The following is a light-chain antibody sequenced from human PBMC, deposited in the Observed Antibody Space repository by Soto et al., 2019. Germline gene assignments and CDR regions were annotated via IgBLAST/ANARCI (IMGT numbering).Light chain of an antibody. CDR3: QSYDSSLSAF. V-gene: IGLV2-14*01. Sequence: QSALTQPASVSGSPGQSITISCTGTSSDVGGYNYVSWYQQHPGKAPKLMIYEVSNRPSGVSDRFSGSRSGNTASLTISGLQAEDESDYYCQSYDSSLSAFFGTGTKVTVL. CDR1: SSDVGGYNY. J-gene: IGLJ1*01. CDR2: EVS.